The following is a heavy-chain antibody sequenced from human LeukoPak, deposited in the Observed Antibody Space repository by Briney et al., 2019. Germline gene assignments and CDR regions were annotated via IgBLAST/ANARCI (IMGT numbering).Heavy chain of an antibody. CDR1: GFTFSSYA. D-gene: IGHD2-15*01. V-gene: IGHV3-23*01. CDR2: ISGSGGGT. J-gene: IGHJ4*02. Sequence: PGGSLRLSCVASGFTFSSYAMSWVRQAPGKGLEWVSGISGSGGGTYYADSVKGRFTISRDDSKNTLYLQISSLRVEDTAVYYCARGRIGPDYWGQGTLVTVSS. CDR3: ARGRIGPDY.